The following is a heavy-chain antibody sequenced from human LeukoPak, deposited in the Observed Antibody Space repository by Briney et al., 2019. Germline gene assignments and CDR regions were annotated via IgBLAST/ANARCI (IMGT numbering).Heavy chain of an antibody. V-gene: IGHV5-51*01. CDR3: ARRDLYYYDSSGYYTTYFDY. CDR2: IYPYDSNT. J-gene: IGHJ4*02. D-gene: IGHD3-22*01. Sequence: GESLKISCKGSGYSVTNYWIAWVRQMPGKGLEWMGIIYPYDSNTRYSPSFQGQVTISADKSISTAYLHWSSLKASDTAMYYCARRDLYYYDSSGYYTTYFDYWGQGALVTVSS. CDR1: GYSVTNYW.